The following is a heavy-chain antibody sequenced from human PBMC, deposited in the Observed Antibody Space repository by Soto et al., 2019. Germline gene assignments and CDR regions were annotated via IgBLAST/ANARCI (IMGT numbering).Heavy chain of an antibody. V-gene: IGHV1-2*04. J-gene: IGHJ6*01. CDR1: GYSFTDYH. CDR2: INPKSGGT. D-gene: IGHD2-8*01. CDR3: ARGHSTDCSNGVCSFFYNHEMDV. Sequence: QVQLVQSGAEVKKPGASARVSCKASGYSFTDYHIHWVRQAPGQGLEWLGRINPKSGGTSTAQKFQGWVTMTRDRSISTVYMELTRLRSDDTAVYFCARGHSTDCSNGVCSFFYNHEMDVW.